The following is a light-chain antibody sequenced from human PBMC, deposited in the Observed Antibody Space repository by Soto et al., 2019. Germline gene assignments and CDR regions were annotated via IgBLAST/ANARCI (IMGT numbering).Light chain of an antibody. CDR3: SSYKSSNSGV. CDR1: SSDVGGYNY. CDR2: EVS. V-gene: IGLV2-14*01. Sequence: QPVLTQPASVSGSPGQSITISCTGTSSDVGGYNYVSWYQQHPGKAPKLMIYEVSNRPSGVSNRFSGSKSGNTASLTISGLQAEDEADYYCSSYKSSNSGVFGTGTKLTVL. J-gene: IGLJ1*01.